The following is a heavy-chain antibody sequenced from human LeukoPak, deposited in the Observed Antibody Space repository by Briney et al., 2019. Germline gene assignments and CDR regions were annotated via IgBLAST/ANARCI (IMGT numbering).Heavy chain of an antibody. CDR2: VTGSGDST. D-gene: IGHD6-6*01. Sequence: PGGSLRLSCAASGFIFSSYAMSWVRQAPGKGLEWVSAVTGSGDSTYYADSVKGRFTVSRDNSKNTLYLRMNSLRAEDTAVYYCARDSTRYSSSSWDYYYMDVWGKGTTVTVSS. V-gene: IGHV3-23*01. CDR1: GFIFSSYA. CDR3: ARDSTRYSSSSWDYYYMDV. J-gene: IGHJ6*03.